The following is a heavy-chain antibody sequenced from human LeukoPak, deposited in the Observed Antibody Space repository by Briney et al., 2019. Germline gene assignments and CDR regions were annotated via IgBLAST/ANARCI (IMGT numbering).Heavy chain of an antibody. CDR1: GYTFTSYG. V-gene: IGHV1-18*01. J-gene: IGHJ5*02. Sequence: ASVKVSCKTSGYTFTSYGISWVRQAPGQGLEWMGWISAYNGNTHYAQKLQGRVTMTTDTSTSTAYMELRNLRSDDTAVYYCARGGSSSWPNWFDPWGQGTLVTVSS. D-gene: IGHD6-13*01. CDR3: ARGGSSSWPNWFDP. CDR2: ISAYNGNT.